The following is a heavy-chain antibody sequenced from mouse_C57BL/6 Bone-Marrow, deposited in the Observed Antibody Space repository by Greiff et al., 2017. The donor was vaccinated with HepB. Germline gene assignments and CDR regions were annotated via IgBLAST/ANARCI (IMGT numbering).Heavy chain of an antibody. D-gene: IGHD2-13*01. V-gene: IGHV14-4*01. CDR1: GFNIKDDY. Sequence: EVQLQESGAELVRPGASVKLSCTASGFNIKDDYMHWVKQRPEQGLEWIGWIDPENGDTEYASKFQGKATITADTSSNTAYLQLSSLTSEDTAVYYCTTRGDLRNYYAMDYWGQGTSVTVSS. CDR3: TTRGDLRNYYAMDY. CDR2: IDPENGDT. J-gene: IGHJ4*01.